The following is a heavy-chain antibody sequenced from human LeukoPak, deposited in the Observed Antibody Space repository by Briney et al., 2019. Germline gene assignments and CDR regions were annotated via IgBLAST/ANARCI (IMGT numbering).Heavy chain of an antibody. CDR2: ISWNSGSI. D-gene: IGHD3-10*01. CDR1: GFTFDDYA. CDR3: AKAPYGSGSYFLDY. J-gene: IGHJ4*02. V-gene: IGHV3-9*01. Sequence: GGSLRLSCAASGFTFDDYAMHWVRQAPGKGLEWVSGISWNSGSIGYADSVKGRFTISRDNAKSSLYLQMNSLRAEDTALYYCAKAPYGSGSYFLDYWGQGTLVTVSS.